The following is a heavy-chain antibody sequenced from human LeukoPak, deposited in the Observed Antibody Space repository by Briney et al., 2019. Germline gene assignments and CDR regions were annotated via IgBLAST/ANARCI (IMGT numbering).Heavy chain of an antibody. CDR1: GGSVSSGGYY. CDR3: ARLEWELLLGAFDI. V-gene: IGHV4-30-2*01. D-gene: IGHD1-26*01. CDR2: IYHSGST. Sequence: SETLSLTCTVSGGSVSSGGYYWSWIRQPPGKGLEWIGYIYHSGSTYYNPSLKSRVTISVDRSKNQFSLKLSSVTAADTAVYYCARLEWELLLGAFDIWGQGTMVTVSS. J-gene: IGHJ3*02.